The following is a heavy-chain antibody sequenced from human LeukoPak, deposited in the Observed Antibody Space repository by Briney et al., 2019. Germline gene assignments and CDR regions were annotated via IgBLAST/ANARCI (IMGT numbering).Heavy chain of an antibody. V-gene: IGHV1-2*02. Sequence: ASVKVSCKASGGTFSSYAISWVRQAPGQGLEWMGWINPNSGGTNYAQKFQGRVTMTRDTSISTAYMELSRLRSDDTAVYYCARDREQQLRYYFDYWGQGTLVTVSS. J-gene: IGHJ4*02. CDR3: ARDREQQLRYYFDY. CDR1: GGTFSSYA. CDR2: INPNSGGT. D-gene: IGHD6-13*01.